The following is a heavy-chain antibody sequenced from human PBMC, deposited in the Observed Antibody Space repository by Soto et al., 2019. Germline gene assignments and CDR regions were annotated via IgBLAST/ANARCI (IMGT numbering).Heavy chain of an antibody. J-gene: IGHJ3*02. CDR3: LGTQQCRDDAFAI. D-gene: IGHD6-19*01. CDR2: ISSSSSYI. Sequence: GGSLRLSCAASGFTFSSYSMNWVRQAPGKGLEWVSSISSSSSYIYYADSVKGRFTISRDNAKNSQYLQMNSLRDEDTAVYYCLGTQQCRDDAFAIWGQETMVTDSS. CDR1: GFTFSSYS. V-gene: IGHV3-21*01.